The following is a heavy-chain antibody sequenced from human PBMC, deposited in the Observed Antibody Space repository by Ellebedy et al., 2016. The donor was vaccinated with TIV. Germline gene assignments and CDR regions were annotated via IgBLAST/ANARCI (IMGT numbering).Heavy chain of an antibody. V-gene: IGHV3-66*01. D-gene: IGHD6-13*01. CDR1: GFTVSSNY. Sequence: GESLKISCAASGFTVSSNYMSWVRQAPGKGLEWVSVIYSGGSTYYADSVKGRFTISRDNSKNTLYLQMSSLRAEDTAVYYCVIPQSSSWYLYWGQGTLVTVSS. CDR2: IYSGGST. J-gene: IGHJ4*02. CDR3: VIPQSSSWYLY.